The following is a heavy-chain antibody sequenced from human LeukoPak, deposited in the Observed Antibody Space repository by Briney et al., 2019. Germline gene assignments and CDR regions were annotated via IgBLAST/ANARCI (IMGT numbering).Heavy chain of an antibody. CDR3: TSRGDSSGYSYPFDY. CDR2: IRSKASSYAT. Sequence: GGSLKLSCAASGFTFSGSAMHWVRQASGKGLEWVGRIRSKASSYATAYAASVKGRFTLSRDDSKNTAYLQMDSLKTEDTAVYYCTSRGDSSGYSYPFDYWGQGTLVTVSS. J-gene: IGHJ4*02. V-gene: IGHV3-73*01. CDR1: GFTFSGSA. D-gene: IGHD3-22*01.